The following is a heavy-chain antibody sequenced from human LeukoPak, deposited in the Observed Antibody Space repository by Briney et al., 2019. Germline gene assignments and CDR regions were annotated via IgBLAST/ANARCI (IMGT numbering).Heavy chain of an antibody. D-gene: IGHD4-23*01. CDR3: ARREDYGGNSGQFDY. J-gene: IGHJ4*02. V-gene: IGHV4-39*01. CDR1: GGSISSSSYY. CDR2: IYYSGST. Sequence: SETLSLTCTVSGGSISSSSYYWGWIRPPPGKGLEWIGSIYYSGSTYSNPSLKSRVTISVATSKNQFSLKLSSVTAADTAAYSCARREDYGGNSGQFDYWGQGTLVTVSS.